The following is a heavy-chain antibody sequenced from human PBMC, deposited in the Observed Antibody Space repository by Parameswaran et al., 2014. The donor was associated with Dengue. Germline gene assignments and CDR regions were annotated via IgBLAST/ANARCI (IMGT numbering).Heavy chain of an antibody. D-gene: IGHD3-16*02. CDR3: ANKFRRTYYDYIWGSYRLPEEPYYFDY. J-gene: IGHJ4*02. Sequence: RWIRQPPGKGLEWVSAISGSGGSTYYADSVKGRFTISRDNSKNTLYLQMNSLRAEDTAVYYCANKFRRTYYDYIWGSYRLPEEPYYFDYWGQGTLVTVSS. V-gene: IGHV3-23*01. CDR2: ISGSGGST.